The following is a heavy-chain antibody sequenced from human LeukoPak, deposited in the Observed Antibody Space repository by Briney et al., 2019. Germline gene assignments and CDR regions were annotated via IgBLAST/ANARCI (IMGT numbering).Heavy chain of an antibody. V-gene: IGHV4-34*01. CDR1: GGSFSGYY. Sequence: SKTLSLTCAVYGGSFSGYYWSWIRQPPGKGLEWIGEINHSGSTNYSPSLKSRVTISVDTSKNQFSLKLSSVTAADTAVYYCAILAPEPLDYWGQGTLVTVSS. D-gene: IGHD1-14*01. J-gene: IGHJ4*02. CDR2: INHSGST. CDR3: AILAPEPLDY.